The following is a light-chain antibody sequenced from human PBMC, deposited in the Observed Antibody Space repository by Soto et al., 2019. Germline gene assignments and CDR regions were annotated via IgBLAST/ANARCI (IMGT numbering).Light chain of an antibody. J-gene: IGKJ1*01. CDR3: QHYNSYSEA. V-gene: IGKV1-5*03. CDR1: QTISSW. Sequence: DIQMTQSPATLSGSVGDRVTITCRASQTISSWLAWYQQKPGKAPKLLIYKASTLKSGVPSRFRGSGSGTEFSLTISSLQPDDVATYYCQHYNSYSEAFGQWTKVELK. CDR2: KAS.